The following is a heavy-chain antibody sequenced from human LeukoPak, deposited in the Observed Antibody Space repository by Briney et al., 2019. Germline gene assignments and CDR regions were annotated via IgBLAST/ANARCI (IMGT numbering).Heavy chain of an antibody. Sequence: SETLSLACTVSGGSISSYYWSWIRQPAGKGLEWIGRIYTSGSTNYNPSLKSRVTMSVDTSKNQFSLKLSSVTAADTAVYYCARVVSDDFWSGYPPGGMDVWGQGTTVTVSS. D-gene: IGHD3-3*01. CDR2: IYTSGST. J-gene: IGHJ6*02. V-gene: IGHV4-4*07. CDR1: GGSISSYY. CDR3: ARVVSDDFWSGYPPGGMDV.